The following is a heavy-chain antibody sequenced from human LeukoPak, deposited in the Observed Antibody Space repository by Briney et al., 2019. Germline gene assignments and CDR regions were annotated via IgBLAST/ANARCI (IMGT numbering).Heavy chain of an antibody. CDR1: GFTFSSYA. V-gene: IGHV3-23*01. CDR2: LNAGSDNT. CDR3: VYLDSSGYYYGRLRY. J-gene: IGHJ4*02. Sequence: TGGSLRLSCAASGFTFSSYAMSWVRQAPGKGLEWVSSLNAGSDNTHYADSVKGRFTVSRDNAKKALYLQMNSLRAEDTAIYFCVYLDSSGYYYGRLRYWGQGTPVTVSS. D-gene: IGHD3-22*01.